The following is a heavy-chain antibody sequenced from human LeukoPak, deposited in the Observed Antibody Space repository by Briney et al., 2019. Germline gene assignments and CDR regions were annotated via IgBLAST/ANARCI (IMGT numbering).Heavy chain of an antibody. J-gene: IGHJ6*03. Sequence: GGSLRLSCAASGFTFSSYAMSWVRPAPGKGLEWVSAISGSGGSTYYADSVKGRFTISRNNSKNTLYLQMNSPRAEDTAVYYCAKSTVTSYYMDVWGKGTTVTVSS. CDR2: ISGSGGST. CDR3: AKSTVTSYYMDV. D-gene: IGHD4-17*01. CDR1: GFTFSSYA. V-gene: IGHV3-23*01.